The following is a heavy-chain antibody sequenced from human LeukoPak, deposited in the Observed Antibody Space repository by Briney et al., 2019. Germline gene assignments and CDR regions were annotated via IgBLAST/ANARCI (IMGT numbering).Heavy chain of an antibody. CDR3: AKDSGAVGTSGVMDA. J-gene: IGHJ6*02. CDR2: MSNSGST. Sequence: PSETLSLTCTVSGGSISNYWWSWIRQPPGKGLEWIAYMSNSGSTEYNPSLRSRVTISGDTSKNQISLKLSSVTAADTAVYYCAKDSGAVGTSGVMDAWGQGTTVTVS. D-gene: IGHD1-14*01. V-gene: IGHV4-59*01. CDR1: GGSISNYW.